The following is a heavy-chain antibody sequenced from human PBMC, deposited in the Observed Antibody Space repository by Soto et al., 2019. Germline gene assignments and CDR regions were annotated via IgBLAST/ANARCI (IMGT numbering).Heavy chain of an antibody. Sequence: SETLSLTCTVSGGSISSYYWSWIRQPPGKGLEWIGYIYYSGSTNYNPSLKSRVTISVDTSKNQFSLKLSSVTAADTAVYYCARHLRDARPRNYFDYWGQGTLVTVSS. V-gene: IGHV4-59*08. D-gene: IGHD3-9*01. CDR3: ARHLRDARPRNYFDY. J-gene: IGHJ4*02. CDR1: GGSISSYY. CDR2: IYYSGST.